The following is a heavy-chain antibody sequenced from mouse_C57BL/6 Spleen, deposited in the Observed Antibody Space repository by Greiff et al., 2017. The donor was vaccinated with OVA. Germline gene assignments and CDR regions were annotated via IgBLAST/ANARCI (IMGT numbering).Heavy chain of an antibody. Sequence: QVQLQQSGAELVRPGTSVKVSCKASGYAFTNYLIEWVKQRPGQGLEWIGVINPGSGGTNYNEKFKGKATLTADKSSSTAYMQLSSLTSEDSAVYFCAIDDYGRAYWGQGTLVTVSA. CDR2: INPGSGGT. D-gene: IGHD2-4*01. V-gene: IGHV1-54*01. CDR1: GYAFTNYL. CDR3: AIDDYGRAY. J-gene: IGHJ3*01.